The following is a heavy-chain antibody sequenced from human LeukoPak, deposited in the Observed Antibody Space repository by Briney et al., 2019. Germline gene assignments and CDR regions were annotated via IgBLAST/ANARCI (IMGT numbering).Heavy chain of an antibody. Sequence: GESLKISCKGSGYSFNTYWIGWVRQMPGKGLEWMGIIYPGDSDTKYSPSFQGQVTISADKSISTAYLQWSSLKASDTAMYYCARFLRPAGAFDIWGQGTMVTVSS. D-gene: IGHD2-2*01. V-gene: IGHV5-51*01. CDR1: GYSFNTYW. CDR2: IYPGDSDT. J-gene: IGHJ3*02. CDR3: ARFLRPAGAFDI.